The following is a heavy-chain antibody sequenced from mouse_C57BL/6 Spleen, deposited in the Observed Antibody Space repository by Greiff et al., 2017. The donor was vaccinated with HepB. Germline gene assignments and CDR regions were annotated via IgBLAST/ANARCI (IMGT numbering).Heavy chain of an antibody. V-gene: IGHV1-52*01. CDR3: ARDDGSHYYAMDY. CDR2: IDPSDSET. Sequence: QVQLQQPGAELVRPGSSVKLSCKASGYTFTSYWMHWVKQRPIQGLEWIGNIDPSDSETHYNQKFKDKATLTVDKSSSTAYMQLSSLTSEDSAVYYCARDDGSHYYAMDYWGQGTSVTVSS. J-gene: IGHJ4*01. D-gene: IGHD2-3*01. CDR1: GYTFTSYW.